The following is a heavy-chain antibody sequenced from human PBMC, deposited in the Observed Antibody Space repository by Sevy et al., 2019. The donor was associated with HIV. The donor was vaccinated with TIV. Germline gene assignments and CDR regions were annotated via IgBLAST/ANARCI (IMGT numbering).Heavy chain of an antibody. J-gene: IGHJ4*02. Sequence: GSLRLSCAASGFTFSSYWMSWVRQAPGKGLEWVANIKQDGSEKYYVDSVKGRFTISRDNAKNSLYLQMNSLRAEDTAVYYWARDYGSYSSSSGYDYWGQGTLVTVSS. CDR1: GFTFSSYW. V-gene: IGHV3-7*01. CDR3: ARDYGSYSSSSGYDY. CDR2: IKQDGSEK. D-gene: IGHD6-6*01.